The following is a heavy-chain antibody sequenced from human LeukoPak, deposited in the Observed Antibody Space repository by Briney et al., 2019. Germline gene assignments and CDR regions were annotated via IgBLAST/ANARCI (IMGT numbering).Heavy chain of an antibody. CDR3: ARESFSTLTSATDAFDI. V-gene: IGHV1-2*02. J-gene: IGHJ3*02. CDR1: GYMFTDYY. CDR2: FNPNSGGT. D-gene: IGHD4-17*01. Sequence: ASVKVSCKTSGYMFTDYYMHWVRQAPGQGLEWMGWFNPNSGGTNSAQRFQGRVTMTRDTSISTAHMELSRLRSDDTAVYYCARESFSTLTSATDAFDIWGQGTMVTVSS.